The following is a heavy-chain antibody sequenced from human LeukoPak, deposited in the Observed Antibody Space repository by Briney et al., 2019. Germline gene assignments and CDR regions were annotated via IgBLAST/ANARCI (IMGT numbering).Heavy chain of an antibody. D-gene: IGHD1-7*01. CDR1: GFTFTTYW. Sequence: QPGGSLRLSCAASGFTFTTYWMTWVRQAPGKGLEWVANINQDGSAKYYVDSMKGRFTISRDNAKNSLYLQMNSLRAEDTAVYYCARALELREDFDYWGQGTLVTVSS. J-gene: IGHJ4*02. CDR2: INQDGSAK. CDR3: ARALELREDFDY. V-gene: IGHV3-7*04.